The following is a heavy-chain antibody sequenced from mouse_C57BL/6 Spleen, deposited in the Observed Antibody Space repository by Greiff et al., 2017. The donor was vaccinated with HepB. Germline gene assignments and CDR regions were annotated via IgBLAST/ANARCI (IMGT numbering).Heavy chain of an antibody. CDR2: IDPSDSET. CDR1: GYTFTSYW. D-gene: IGHD1-1*01. CDR3: ARPLYSVVDYYAMDY. J-gene: IGHJ4*01. Sequence: QVQLQQPGAELVRPGSSVKLSCKASGYTFTSYWMHWVKQRPIQGLEWIGNIDPSDSETHYNQKFKDKATLTVDKSSSTAYMQLSSLTSEDSAVYYGARPLYSVVDYYAMDYWGQGTSVTVSS. V-gene: IGHV1-52*01.